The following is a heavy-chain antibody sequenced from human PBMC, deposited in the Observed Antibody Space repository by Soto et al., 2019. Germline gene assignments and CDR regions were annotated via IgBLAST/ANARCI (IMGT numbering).Heavy chain of an antibody. D-gene: IGHD1-26*01. CDR3: ARAVSSATYYDCIGY. J-gene: IGHJ4*02. Sequence: GGSLRLSCEASGFDISTYGLHWVRQAPGKGLEWLAFIWYDGSNQHYAASVKGRFTISRDNSRNTLYLQMNNLRADDTAVYFCARAVSSATYYDCIGYWGRGTLVIVSS. CDR2: IWYDGSNQ. V-gene: IGHV3-33*01. CDR1: GFDISTYG.